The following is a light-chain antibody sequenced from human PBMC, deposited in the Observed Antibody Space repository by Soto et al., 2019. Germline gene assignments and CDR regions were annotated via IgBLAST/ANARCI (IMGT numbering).Light chain of an antibody. CDR1: QSVSSSY. CDR2: GAS. CDR3: QGGT. V-gene: IGKV3-20*01. Sequence: EIVLTQSPGTLSLSPGERATLSCRASQSVSSSYLAWYQQKPGQAPRLLIYGASSRATGIPDRFSGSGSGTDFTLTISRLEPEDFAVYYCQGGTFGQGNKLEIK. J-gene: IGKJ2*02.